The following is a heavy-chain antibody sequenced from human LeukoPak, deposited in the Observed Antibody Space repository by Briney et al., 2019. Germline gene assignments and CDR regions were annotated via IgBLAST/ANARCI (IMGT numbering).Heavy chain of an antibody. CDR3: ATAQHPFGSLYGSGSRHNYYYYGMDV. J-gene: IGHJ6*02. V-gene: IGHV1-24*01. CDR2: FDPEDGET. D-gene: IGHD3-10*01. Sequence: ASVKVSCKVSGYALTELSMHWVRQAPGKGLEWLGGFDPEDGETIYAQKFQGRVTMTEDTSTDTAYMELSSLRSEDTAVYYCATAQHPFGSLYGSGSRHNYYYYGMDVWGQGTTVTAS. CDR1: GYALTELS.